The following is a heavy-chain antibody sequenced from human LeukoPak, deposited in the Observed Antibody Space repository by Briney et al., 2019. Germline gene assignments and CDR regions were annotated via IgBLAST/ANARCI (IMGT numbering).Heavy chain of an antibody. CDR3: ARPSIAARYAFDI. D-gene: IGHD6-6*01. CDR1: GFTFSSYS. V-gene: IGHV3-21*01. Sequence: GGSLRLSGAASGFTFSSYSMNWVRQAPGKGLEWVSSISSSSSYIYYADSVKGRFTISRDNAKNSLYLQMNSLRAEDTAVYYCARPSIAARYAFDIWGQGTMVTVSS. CDR2: ISSSSSYI. J-gene: IGHJ3*02.